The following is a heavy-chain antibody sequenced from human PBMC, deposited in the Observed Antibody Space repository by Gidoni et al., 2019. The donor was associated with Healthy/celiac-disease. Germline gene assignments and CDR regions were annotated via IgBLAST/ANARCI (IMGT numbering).Heavy chain of an antibody. D-gene: IGHD1-26*01. CDR2: ISGSGGST. CDR3: AKAKSGSYYPNWFDP. J-gene: IGHJ5*02. V-gene: IGHV3-23*01. Sequence: EVQLLDSGGGLVQPGGSLRLSCAASGFTFRRYAMSWVRQAPGKGLEWVSAISGSGGSTYYADSVKGRFTISRDNSKNTLYLQMNSLRAEDTAVYYCAKAKSGSYYPNWFDPWGQGTLVTVSS. CDR1: GFTFRRYA.